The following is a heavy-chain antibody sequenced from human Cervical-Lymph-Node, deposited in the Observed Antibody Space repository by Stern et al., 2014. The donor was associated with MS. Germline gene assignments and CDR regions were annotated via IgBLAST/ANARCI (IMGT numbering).Heavy chain of an antibody. CDR3: ARDAGGSGYYIDY. V-gene: IGHV3-30-3*01. CDR2: ISYDGSNK. J-gene: IGHJ4*02. D-gene: IGHD5-12*01. Sequence: VQLVQSGGGVIQPGRSLRLSCAASGFTFSNYAMLWVRQAPGKGLEWVAIISYDGSNKYYADSVKGRFTISRDNSKNTVFLEMNSLRAEDTAVFYCARDAGGSGYYIDYWGQGTLVTVSS. CDR1: GFTFSNYA.